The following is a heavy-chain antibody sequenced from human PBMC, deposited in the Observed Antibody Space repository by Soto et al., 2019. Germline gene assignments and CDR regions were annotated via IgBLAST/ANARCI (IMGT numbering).Heavy chain of an antibody. J-gene: IGHJ6*02. CDR1: GFTFTSSA. Sequence: SVKVSCKASGFTFTSSAVQWVRQARGQRLEWIGWIVVGSGNTNYAQKFQERVTITRDMSTSTAYMELSSLRSEDTAVYYCAAVLLQYGTTNNYGMDVWGQGTTVTLSS. V-gene: IGHV1-58*01. CDR3: AAVLLQYGTTNNYGMDV. CDR2: IVVGSGNT. D-gene: IGHD1-1*01.